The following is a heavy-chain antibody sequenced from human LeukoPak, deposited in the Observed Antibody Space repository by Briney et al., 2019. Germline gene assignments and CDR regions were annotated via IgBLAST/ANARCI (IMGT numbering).Heavy chain of an antibody. Sequence: GGSLRLSCAASGFTFSSYGMHWVRQAPGKGLEWVPFIRYDGSNKYYADSVKGRFTISRDSSKNTLYLQMNSLRAEDTAVYYCAKDWGKIAARPELYYFDYWGQGTLVTVSS. V-gene: IGHV3-30*02. D-gene: IGHD6-6*01. CDR3: AKDWGKIAARPELYYFDY. J-gene: IGHJ4*02. CDR2: IRYDGSNK. CDR1: GFTFSSYG.